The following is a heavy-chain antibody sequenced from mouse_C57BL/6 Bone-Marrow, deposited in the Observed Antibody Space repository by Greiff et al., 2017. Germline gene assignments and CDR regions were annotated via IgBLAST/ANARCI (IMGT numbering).Heavy chain of an antibody. CDR2: IDPSDSYT. Sequence: VQLQQSGAELVMPGASVKLSCKASGYTFTSYWMHWVKQRPGQGLEWIGEIDPSDSYTNYNQKFKGKSTLTVDKSSSTAYMQLSSLTSEDSAVYYCARNGSPYYYAMDYWGQGTSVTVSS. CDR1: GYTFTSYW. J-gene: IGHJ4*01. CDR3: ARNGSPYYYAMDY. D-gene: IGHD2-2*01. V-gene: IGHV1-69*01.